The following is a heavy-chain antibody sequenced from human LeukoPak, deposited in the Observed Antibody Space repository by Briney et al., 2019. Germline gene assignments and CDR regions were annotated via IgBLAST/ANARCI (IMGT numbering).Heavy chain of an antibody. J-gene: IGHJ5*02. CDR2: INAGNGNT. CDR1: GYTFISYA. Sequence: ASVKVSCKASGYTFISYAIHWVRQAPGQRLEWMGLINAGNGNTKYSEKFQGRVTITRDTSANTAYMEVSSLRSEDTAVYYCARVLLEFGGWFDPWGQGTLVIVSS. CDR3: ARVLLEFGGWFDP. V-gene: IGHV1-3*01. D-gene: IGHD3-3*01.